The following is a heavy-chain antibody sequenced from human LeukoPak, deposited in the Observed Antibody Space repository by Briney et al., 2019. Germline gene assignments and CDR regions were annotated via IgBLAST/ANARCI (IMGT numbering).Heavy chain of an antibody. Sequence: PGGSLRLSCAASGFIVSSNYMSWVRRAPGKGLECVSVLYGGGGTYYADSVKGRFTISRDKSKNTLYLQMNSLRAEDTAVYYCAAAGASNGGAFDIWGQGTMVTVSS. D-gene: IGHD6-13*01. J-gene: IGHJ3*02. CDR3: AAAGASNGGAFDI. V-gene: IGHV3-53*01. CDR2: LYGGGGT. CDR1: GFIVSSNY.